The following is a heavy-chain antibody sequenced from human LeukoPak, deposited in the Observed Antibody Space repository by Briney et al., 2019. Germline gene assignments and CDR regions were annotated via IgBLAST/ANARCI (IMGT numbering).Heavy chain of an antibody. CDR2: IWYDGSKT. V-gene: IGHV3-30*02. J-gene: IGHJ3*02. Sequence: GGSLRLSCAASGFIFSNYGMHWVRQAPGKGPEWVAIIWYDGSKTYYADSVKGRFTISRDNSKNTLYVQMNSLRIEGAAVYYCAKDTRYHGSGTYATAAFDIWGQGTMVTVSS. D-gene: IGHD3-10*01. CDR1: GFIFSNYG. CDR3: AKDTRYHGSGTYATAAFDI.